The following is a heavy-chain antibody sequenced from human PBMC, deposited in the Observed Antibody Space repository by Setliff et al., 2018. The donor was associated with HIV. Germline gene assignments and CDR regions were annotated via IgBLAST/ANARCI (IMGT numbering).Heavy chain of an antibody. CDR1: GYTFTSFD. D-gene: IGHD3-10*01. Sequence: ASVKVSCKASGYTFTSFDINWVRQATGQGLEWMGWMNPNSGNSGFAQKFQGRVTMTRNSSISAAYMELSSRSFDDTAVYYCTSSRAMVRGVTSYDAFDIWGQGTKVTVSS. V-gene: IGHV1-8*01. CDR3: TSSRAMVRGVTSYDAFDI. CDR2: MNPNSGNS. J-gene: IGHJ3*02.